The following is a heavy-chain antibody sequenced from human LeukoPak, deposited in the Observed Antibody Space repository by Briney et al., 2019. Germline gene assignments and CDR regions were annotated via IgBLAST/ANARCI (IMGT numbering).Heavy chain of an antibody. D-gene: IGHD2-15*01. Sequence: ASVKVSCKVSGDTLTDLSIHWVRQAPGKGLDWMGGFDPEDAEIIYAEKFQDRVTMTEDPSTDTAYLELSSLRSEDTAVYYCAAEGQWSLVHYFNSWGQGTLVTVSS. CDR1: GDTLTDLS. V-gene: IGHV1-24*01. CDR2: FDPEDAEI. J-gene: IGHJ4*02. CDR3: AAEGQWSLVHYFNS.